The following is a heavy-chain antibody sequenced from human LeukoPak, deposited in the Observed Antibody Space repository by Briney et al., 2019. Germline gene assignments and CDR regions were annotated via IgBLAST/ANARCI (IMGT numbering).Heavy chain of an antibody. CDR3: ARGPQTGFDP. J-gene: IGHJ5*02. Sequence: GGSLRLSCASSGFTFSSYEMNWVRQAPGKGLEWASYISSSGSTIYYADSVKGRFTISRDNAKNSLYLQMNSLRAEDTAVYYCARGPQTGFDPWGQGTLVTVSS. CDR1: GFTFSSYE. CDR2: ISSSGSTI. V-gene: IGHV3-48*03.